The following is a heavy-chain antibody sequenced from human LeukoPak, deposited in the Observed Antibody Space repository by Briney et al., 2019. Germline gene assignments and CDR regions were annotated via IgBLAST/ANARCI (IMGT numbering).Heavy chain of an antibody. Sequence: GGSLRLSCAASGFTFSNYAMSWVRQAPGKGLEWVSSISSSSSYIYYADSVKGRFTISRDNAKNSLYLQMNSLRAEDTAVYYCARDNSITIFGVVILNWFDPWGQGTLVTVSS. CDR2: ISSSSSYI. V-gene: IGHV3-21*01. J-gene: IGHJ5*02. D-gene: IGHD3-3*01. CDR3: ARDNSITIFGVVILNWFDP. CDR1: GFTFSNYA.